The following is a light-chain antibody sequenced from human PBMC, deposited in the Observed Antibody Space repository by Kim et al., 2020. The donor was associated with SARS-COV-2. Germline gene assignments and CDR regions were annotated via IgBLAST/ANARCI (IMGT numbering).Light chain of an antibody. CDR1: QSVSSSY. V-gene: IGKV3-20*01. J-gene: IGKJ2*01. CDR2: GAS. CDR3: QQYGSSYT. Sequence: EIVLTQSPGTLSLSPGARATLSCRASQSVSSSYLAWYQQKPGQAPRLLIYGASSRATGIPDRFSGSGSGTDFTLTISRLEPEDFAVYYCQQYGSSYTFGQGTKLEI.